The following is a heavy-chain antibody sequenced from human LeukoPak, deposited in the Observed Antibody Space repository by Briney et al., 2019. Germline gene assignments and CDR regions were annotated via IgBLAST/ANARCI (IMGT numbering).Heavy chain of an antibody. D-gene: IGHD5-18*01. J-gene: IGHJ3*02. V-gene: IGHV3-23*01. CDR2: ISGSGGST. Sequence: RGSLRLSCAASGFTFSSYAMSWVRQAPGKGLEWVSAISGSGGSTYYADSVKGRFTISRDNSKNTLYLQMNSLKTEDTAVYYCTIRGYSYHDAFDIWGQGTMVTVSS. CDR3: TIRGYSYHDAFDI. CDR1: GFTFSSYA.